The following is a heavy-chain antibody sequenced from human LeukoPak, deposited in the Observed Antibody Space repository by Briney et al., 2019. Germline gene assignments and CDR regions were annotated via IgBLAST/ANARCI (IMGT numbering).Heavy chain of an antibody. Sequence: TSETLSLTCAVYGGSFSGYYWSWIRQPPGKGLEWIGEINHSGSTNYNPSLKSRVTISVDTSKNQFSLKLSSVTAADTAVYYCARGGSSSWPNYYYYYYMDVWGKGTTVTGSS. CDR3: ARGGSSSWPNYYYYYYMDV. J-gene: IGHJ6*03. CDR2: INHSGST. D-gene: IGHD6-13*01. CDR1: GGSFSGYY. V-gene: IGHV4-34*01.